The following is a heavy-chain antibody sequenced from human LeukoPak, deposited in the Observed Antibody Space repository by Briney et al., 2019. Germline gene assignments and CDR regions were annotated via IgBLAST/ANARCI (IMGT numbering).Heavy chain of an antibody. V-gene: IGHV3-21*01. Sequence: PGGSLRLSCAASGFTFSSYSMNWVRQAPGKGLEWASSISSSSSYIYYADSVKGRFTISRDNAKNSLYLQMNSLRAEDTAVYYCARVSIAAAPYYMDVWGKGTTVTVSS. J-gene: IGHJ6*03. CDR2: ISSSSSYI. CDR3: ARVSIAAAPYYMDV. D-gene: IGHD6-13*01. CDR1: GFTFSSYS.